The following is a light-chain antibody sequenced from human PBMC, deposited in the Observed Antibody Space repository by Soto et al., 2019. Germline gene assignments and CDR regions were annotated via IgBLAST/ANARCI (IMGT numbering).Light chain of an antibody. J-gene: IGKJ1*01. CDR2: STS. Sequence: EIVLTQSPGTLSLSPGERATLSCRASQSVGSSWLAWYQQKPGQAPRLLIYSTSSRATGIPDRFSGSGSGTDLTLTISRLEPEDFAVYYCQQYDSSLWTFGQGTKVEIK. V-gene: IGKV3-20*01. CDR1: QSVGSSW. CDR3: QQYDSSLWT.